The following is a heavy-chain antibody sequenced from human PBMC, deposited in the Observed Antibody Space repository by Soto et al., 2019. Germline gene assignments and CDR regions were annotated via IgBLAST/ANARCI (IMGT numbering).Heavy chain of an antibody. CDR2: ISYDGSNK. CDR3: AKGRVAARPAFDY. CDR1: GFTFSSYG. J-gene: IGHJ4*02. V-gene: IGHV3-30*18. D-gene: IGHD6-6*01. Sequence: GGSLRLSCAASGFTFSSYGMHWVRQAPGKGLEWVAVISYDGSNKYYADSVKGRFTISRDNSTNTLYLQMNSLRAEDTAVYYCAKGRVAARPAFDYWGRGTLVTVSS.